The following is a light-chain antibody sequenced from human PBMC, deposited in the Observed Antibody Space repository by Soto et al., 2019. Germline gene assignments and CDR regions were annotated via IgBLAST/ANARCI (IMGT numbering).Light chain of an antibody. V-gene: IGKV3-15*01. CDR2: GAS. Sequence: EIVMTQSPATLSVSPGERVTLSCRASESINRNLVWYQKRPGQAPRLVIYGASTRATGIPARFSGSGSGTDFTLTISSLQAADFAVYHCQHYNNWPITFGQGTRLEIK. CDR1: ESINRN. CDR3: QHYNNWPIT. J-gene: IGKJ5*01.